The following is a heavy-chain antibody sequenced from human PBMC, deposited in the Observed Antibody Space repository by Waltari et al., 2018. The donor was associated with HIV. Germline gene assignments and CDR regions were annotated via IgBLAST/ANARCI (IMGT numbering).Heavy chain of an antibody. CDR3: ARVSDYGDFLFGY. J-gene: IGHJ4*02. V-gene: IGHV3-21*01. Sequence: EVQLVESGGGLVKPGGSLRLPCAGFGFTLSRYDMNWVRQAPGKGLQWVSSISSSGSYYADSVKGRFTISRDNAKNSLYLQMNSLRVEDTAVYHCARVSDYGDFLFGYWGPGTLVTVSS. CDR2: ISSSGS. D-gene: IGHD4-17*01. CDR1: GFTLSRYD.